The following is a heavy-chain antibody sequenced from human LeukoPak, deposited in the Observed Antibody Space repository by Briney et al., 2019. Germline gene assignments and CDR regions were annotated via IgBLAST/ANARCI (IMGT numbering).Heavy chain of an antibody. Sequence: GRSLRLSCAASGFTFDDYAMHWVRQAPGKGLEWVSGISWNSGSIGYADSVKGRFAISRDNAKNSLYLQMNSLRAEDTAVYYCARLAPGNYDILTGDPKVVFDYWGQGALVTVSS. V-gene: IGHV3-9*01. D-gene: IGHD3-9*01. CDR3: ARLAPGNYDILTGDPKVVFDY. J-gene: IGHJ4*02. CDR1: GFTFDDYA. CDR2: ISWNSGSI.